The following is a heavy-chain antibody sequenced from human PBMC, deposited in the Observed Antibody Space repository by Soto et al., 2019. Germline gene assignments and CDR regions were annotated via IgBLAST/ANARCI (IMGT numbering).Heavy chain of an antibody. CDR3: ARVASDTAMVTGHYYYMDV. CDR1: GGSFSGYY. V-gene: IGHV4-34*01. CDR2: INHSGST. J-gene: IGHJ6*03. D-gene: IGHD5-18*01. Sequence: PSETLSLTCAVYGGSFSGYYWSWIRQPPGKGLEWIGEINHSGSTNYNPSLKSRVTISVDTSKNQFSLKLSSVTAADTAVYYCARVASDTAMVTGHYYYMDVWGKGTTVTVS.